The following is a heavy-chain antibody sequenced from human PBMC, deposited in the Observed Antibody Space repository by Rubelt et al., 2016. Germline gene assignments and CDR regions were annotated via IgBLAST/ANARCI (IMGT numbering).Heavy chain of an antibody. J-gene: IGHJ5*02. D-gene: IGHD2-21*02. CDR3: AKGGMIVVVTEGWFDP. CDR2: INPSGGST. V-gene: IGHV1-46*03. Sequence: MHWVRQAPGQGLEWMGIINPSGGSTSYAQKFQGRVTMTRDTSTSTVYMELSSLRSEDTAVYYCAKGGMIVVVTEGWFDPWGQGTLVTVSS.